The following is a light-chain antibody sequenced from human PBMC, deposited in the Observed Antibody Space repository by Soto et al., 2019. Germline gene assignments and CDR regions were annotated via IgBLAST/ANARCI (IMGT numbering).Light chain of an antibody. CDR2: AAS. CDR1: QGIRND. CDR3: LQDNIYPLT. V-gene: IGKV1-6*01. Sequence: AVQMTQSPSSLSASVGGRVTITCRASQGIRNDLGWYQQKPGKAPRLLIYAASILQSGVPSRFSGSGSCTDYTLTISRLQPEEFATYYCLQDNIYPLTFGGGTRVEMK. J-gene: IGKJ4*01.